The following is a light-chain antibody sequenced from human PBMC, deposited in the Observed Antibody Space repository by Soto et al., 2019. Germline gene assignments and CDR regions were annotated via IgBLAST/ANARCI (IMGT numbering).Light chain of an antibody. V-gene: IGKV1-12*01. J-gene: IGKJ2*01. Sequence: DIQMTQSPSSVSAPVGDRVTISCRASQDIDKWLAWYQQKPGKSPKLLISAASTLHSGVPSRFSGSGSGTEFTLTIQSLQPDDIATYYCQQASSFPHTFGQGTKLEIK. CDR2: AAS. CDR1: QDIDKW. CDR3: QQASSFPHT.